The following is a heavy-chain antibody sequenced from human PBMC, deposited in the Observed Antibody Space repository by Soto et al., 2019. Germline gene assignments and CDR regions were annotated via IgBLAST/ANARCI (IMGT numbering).Heavy chain of an antibody. CDR3: ARAGVRGLLWFGEPNWFDP. CDR2: IYYSGST. J-gene: IGHJ5*02. Sequence: SETLSLTCTVSGGSISSYYWSWIRQPPGKGLEWTGYIYYSGSTNYNPSLKSRVTISVDTSKNQFSLKLSSVTAADTAVYYCARAGVRGLLWFGEPNWFDPWGQGTLVTVSS. CDR1: GGSISSYY. D-gene: IGHD3-10*01. V-gene: IGHV4-59*08.